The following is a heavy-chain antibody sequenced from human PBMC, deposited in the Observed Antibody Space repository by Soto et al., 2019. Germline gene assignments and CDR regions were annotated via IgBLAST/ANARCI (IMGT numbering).Heavy chain of an antibody. CDR1: GYGFTTYG. D-gene: IGHD1-1*01. CDR2: ISAHNGNT. J-gene: IGHJ4*02. Sequence: QVHLVQSGAEVKKPGASVKVSCKGSGYGFTTYGITWVRQAPGQGLEWMAWISAHNGNTNYAQKVQGRVTVTRDTSTSTADMALRSLRYDDTAVYDCARGRYGDYWGQGALVTVSS. V-gene: IGHV1-18*01. CDR3: ARGRYGDY.